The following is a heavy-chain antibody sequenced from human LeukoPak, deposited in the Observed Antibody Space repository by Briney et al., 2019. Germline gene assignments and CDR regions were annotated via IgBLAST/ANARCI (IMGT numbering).Heavy chain of an antibody. Sequence: GGSLRLSCAASGFTFHHYAIHWVRQVPGKGLEWVSGISWNSAYIGYADSVKGRFTISRDNAKNSVYLQMNSLGAEDTALYYCAKDKAPLYSGYDWDLDFWGQGTMVTVSS. CDR2: ISWNSAYI. CDR3: AKDKAPLYSGYDWDLDF. D-gene: IGHD5-12*01. CDR1: GFTFHHYA. V-gene: IGHV3-9*01. J-gene: IGHJ4*02.